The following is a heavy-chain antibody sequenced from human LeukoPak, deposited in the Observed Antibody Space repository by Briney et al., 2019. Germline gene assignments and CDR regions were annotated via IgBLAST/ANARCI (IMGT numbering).Heavy chain of an antibody. CDR1: GFTFTTSG. J-gene: IGHJ4*02. Sequence: GGSLRLSCAASGFTFTTSGMHWVRQAPGKGLEWMALISSDGNSKDYADSVKGRFTIPRDNSKNTVSLQMNSLRPEDTAIYYCAKWRRGHYYGSGTELDYWGQGTLVTVSS. V-gene: IGHV3-30*18. D-gene: IGHD3-10*01. CDR3: AKWRRGHYYGSGTELDY. CDR2: ISSDGNSK.